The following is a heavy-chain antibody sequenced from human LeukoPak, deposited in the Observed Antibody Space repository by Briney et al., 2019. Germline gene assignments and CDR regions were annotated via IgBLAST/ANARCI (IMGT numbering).Heavy chain of an antibody. Sequence: ASVKVSCTASGYTFTGYYMHWVRQVPGQGLEWMGWIDPNNSGTKYAQKFQGRVTLTRDTSISTAYMELSRLRYDDTAVYYCARDNDIAVAGPDYWGQGTLVTVSS. CDR2: IDPNNSGT. V-gene: IGHV1-2*02. CDR3: ARDNDIAVAGPDY. CDR1: GYTFTGYY. J-gene: IGHJ4*02. D-gene: IGHD6-19*01.